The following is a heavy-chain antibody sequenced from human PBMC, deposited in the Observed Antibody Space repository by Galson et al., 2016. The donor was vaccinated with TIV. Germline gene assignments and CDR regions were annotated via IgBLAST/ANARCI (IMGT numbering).Heavy chain of an antibody. CDR1: GFNFNSYA. D-gene: IGHD5-18*01. CDR2: IGGTGGST. J-gene: IGHJ4*02. V-gene: IGHV3-23*01. CDR3: AKDRQWIPSSLDY. Sequence: LRLSCAASGFNFNSYAMNWVRQAPGKGLEWVSSIGGTGGSTYYADSVKGRFIISRDSLKTTVFLQMNSLRAEDTAIYYCAKDRQWIPSSLDYWGQGALVTVSS.